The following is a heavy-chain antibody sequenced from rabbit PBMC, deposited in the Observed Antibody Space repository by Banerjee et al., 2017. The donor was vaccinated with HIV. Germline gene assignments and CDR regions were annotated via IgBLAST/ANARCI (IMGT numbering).Heavy chain of an antibody. CDR2: IDAGSNGNT. CDR1: GFDFSNNA. D-gene: IGHD4-1*01. V-gene: IGHV1S45*01. CDR3: ARDLAGVTGWNFNL. Sequence: QEQLEESGGGLVKPGGTLTLTCKASGFDFSNNAMCWVRQAPGKGLEWIACIDAGSNGNTYYASWAKGRFTISKTSSTTVTLQMTSLTAADTATCFCARDLAGVTGWNFNLWGPGTLVTVS. J-gene: IGHJ4*01.